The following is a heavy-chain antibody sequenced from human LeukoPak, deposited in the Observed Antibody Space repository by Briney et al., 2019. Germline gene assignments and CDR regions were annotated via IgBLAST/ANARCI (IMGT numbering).Heavy chain of an antibody. D-gene: IGHD3-3*01. CDR2: LRTNTGGT. CDR1: EYTFTDLY. J-gene: IGHJ4*02. V-gene: IGHV1-2*02. Sequence: PVKVSCKASEYTFTDLYIHRVRQAAGQGLEWRGFLRTNTGGTSYAPKFQGRVTMTRDTSISPAYLELTSLTSDDTAVYFCARHNYDFDFDYWGQGTLVTVSA. CDR3: ARHNYDFDFDY.